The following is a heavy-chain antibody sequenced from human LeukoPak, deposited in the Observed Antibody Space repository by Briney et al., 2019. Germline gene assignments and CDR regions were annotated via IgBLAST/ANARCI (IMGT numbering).Heavy chain of an antibody. Sequence: PGGSLRLSCAASGFTFSGYGMHWVRQAPGKGLEWVAFIRYDGSNKYYADSVKGRFTISRDNSKNTLYLQMNSLRAEDTAVYYCAKDIAAAGIRGYFDYWGQGTLVTVSS. J-gene: IGHJ4*02. CDR3: AKDIAAAGIRGYFDY. V-gene: IGHV3-30*02. D-gene: IGHD6-13*01. CDR2: IRYDGSNK. CDR1: GFTFSGYG.